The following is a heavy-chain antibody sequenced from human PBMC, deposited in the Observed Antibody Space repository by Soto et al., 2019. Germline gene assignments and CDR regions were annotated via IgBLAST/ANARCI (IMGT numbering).Heavy chain of an antibody. D-gene: IGHD6-19*01. CDR3: AREWSISVAAPGY. J-gene: IGHJ4*02. V-gene: IGHV3-30-3*01. CDR2: ISNNGINT. CDR1: GFTFSTYT. Sequence: QVQLVESGGGVVQPGRSLRLSCAASGFTFSTYTMYWVRQAPGKGLEWVAGISNNGINTHYADSVKGRFTISRDNSKNTLYVPMNSLGAEDTAVYYCAREWSISVAAPGYWGQGTLVTVSS.